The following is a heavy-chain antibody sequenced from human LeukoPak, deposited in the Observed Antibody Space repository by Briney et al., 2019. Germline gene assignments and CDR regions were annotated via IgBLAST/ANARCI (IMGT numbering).Heavy chain of an antibody. Sequence: GSLRLSCAASGFTFSSYGMSWVRQAPGKGLEWVGSVFHSGNTYYNPSLKSRLTISADTSKNQFSLTLTSVTAADTAVYYCATRGYSYGLPPWAYWGQGTLVTVSS. CDR1: GFTFSSYG. V-gene: IGHV4-38-2*01. CDR2: VFHSGNT. CDR3: ATRGYSYGLPPWAY. D-gene: IGHD5-18*01. J-gene: IGHJ4*02.